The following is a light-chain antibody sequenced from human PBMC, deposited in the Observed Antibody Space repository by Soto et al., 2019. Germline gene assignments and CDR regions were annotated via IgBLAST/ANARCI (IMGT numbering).Light chain of an antibody. CDR2: DAS. J-gene: IGKJ4*01. Sequence: EIVLTQSPATLSLSPGERATLSCRASQRVSRYLAWYQQKPGQAPRLLISDASNRATGIPARFSGSVSGTDFTLTVSSLEPEDLAVYSCQQRRDWPLTFGGGTKVEI. CDR1: QRVSRY. V-gene: IGKV3-11*01. CDR3: QQRRDWPLT.